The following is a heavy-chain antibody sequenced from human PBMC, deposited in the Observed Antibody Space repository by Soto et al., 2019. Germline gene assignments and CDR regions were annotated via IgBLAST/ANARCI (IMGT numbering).Heavy chain of an antibody. V-gene: IGHV1-3*01. CDR2: INAGNGNT. CDR3: AREGGYCTNGVCIFDY. Sequence: QVQLVQSGAEVKKPGASVKVSCKASGYTFTSYAMHWVRQAPGQRLEWMGWINAGNGNTKYSQKFQGRVTITRDTSASTAYMELSSLRSADTAVYYCAREGGYCTNGVCIFDYWGQGTLVTVSS. D-gene: IGHD2-8*01. CDR1: GYTFTSYA. J-gene: IGHJ4*02.